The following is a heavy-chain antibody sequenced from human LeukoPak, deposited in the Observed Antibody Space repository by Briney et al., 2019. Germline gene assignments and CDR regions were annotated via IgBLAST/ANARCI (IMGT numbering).Heavy chain of an antibody. V-gene: IGHV3-21*01. CDR2: ISSSSSLI. J-gene: IGHJ6*03. Sequence: GGSLRLSCAASGFTFSYYSMNWVRQAPGRGLEWVSCISSSSSLIFYSDSVRGRFTISRDNAKNLLYLHMNSLRVEDTAVYYCAKVDRGDYSSSPVPYYNYYMNVWGKGTAVTVSS. CDR3: AKVDRGDYSSSPVPYYNYYMNV. CDR1: GFTFSYYS. D-gene: IGHD6-13*01.